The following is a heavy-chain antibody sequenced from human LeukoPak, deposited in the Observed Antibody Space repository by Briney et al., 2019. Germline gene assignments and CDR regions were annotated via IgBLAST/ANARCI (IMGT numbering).Heavy chain of an antibody. V-gene: IGHV3-30*04. CDR2: ISYDGSNK. CDR1: GFTFSSYA. CDR3: AGAHGNPKYFDY. J-gene: IGHJ4*02. Sequence: GGSLRLSCAASGFTFSSYAMRWVRQAPGKGLEWVAVISYDGSNKYYADSVKGRFTISRDNSKNTLYLQMNSLRAEDTAVYYCAGAHGNPKYFDYWGQGTLVTVSS. D-gene: IGHD2/OR15-2a*01.